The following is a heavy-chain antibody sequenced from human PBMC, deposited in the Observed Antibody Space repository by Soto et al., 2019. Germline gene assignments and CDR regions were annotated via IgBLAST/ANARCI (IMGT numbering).Heavy chain of an antibody. CDR2: LDPEDGEK. CDR3: ATATFYYDSVNSKSTLAFDT. Sequence: VQLVQSGAEVKKPGASVKVSCKVSEYTLTEVSMHWVRQAPGKGPEWMGGLDPEDGEKLYGQKFQGRVTMTEDTSTDTAYMELFNLRSEDTAVYYCATATFYYDSVNSKSTLAFDTWGQGTLVTVSS. V-gene: IGHV1-24*01. D-gene: IGHD3-22*01. CDR1: EYTLTEVS. J-gene: IGHJ4*02.